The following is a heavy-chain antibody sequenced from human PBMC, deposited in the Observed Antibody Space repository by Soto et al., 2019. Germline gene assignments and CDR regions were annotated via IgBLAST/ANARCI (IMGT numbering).Heavy chain of an antibody. D-gene: IGHD3-3*01. CDR2: IKQDGSKQ. J-gene: IGHJ4*02. Sequence: VQLVESGGTLVQPGESLRLSCTVSGFTFDAFWMTWVRQAPGKGLEWVANIKQDGSKQYYVDSVKGRLTISRDNAKSSLYLQMNSLRVEDTAVYYCARGGYDFGAEDYWGQGTLVTVSS. CDR3: ARGGYDFGAEDY. CDR1: GFTFDAFW. V-gene: IGHV3-7*01.